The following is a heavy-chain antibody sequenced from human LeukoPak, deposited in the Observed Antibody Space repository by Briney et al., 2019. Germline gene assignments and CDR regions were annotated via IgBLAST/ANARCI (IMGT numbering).Heavy chain of an antibody. CDR2: ISAYNGNT. J-gene: IGHJ4*02. D-gene: IGHD2-15*01. CDR3: ARDLGYRSGGSRYSFSY. V-gene: IGHV1-18*04. Sequence: ASVKVSCKASGYTFTSYGISWVRQAPGQGLEWMGWISAYNGNTNYAQKLQGRVTVTTDTSTSTAYMELRSLRSDDTAVYYCARDLGYRSGGSRYSFSYWGQGTLVTVSS. CDR1: GYTFTSYG.